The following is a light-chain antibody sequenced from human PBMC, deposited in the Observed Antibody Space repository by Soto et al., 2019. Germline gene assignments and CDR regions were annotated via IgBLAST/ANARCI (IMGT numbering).Light chain of an antibody. V-gene: IGKV3-11*01. CDR3: QHRSNWPRT. J-gene: IGKJ1*01. CDR1: QSVSNS. Sequence: EIVLTQSPATLSLSPGERATLSCRASQSVSNSLAWYQQKPGQAPRLLIYDASNRATGTPARFSGSGSGTDFTLTISSLEPEDFAVYYCQHRSNWPRTFGQGTRVEIK. CDR2: DAS.